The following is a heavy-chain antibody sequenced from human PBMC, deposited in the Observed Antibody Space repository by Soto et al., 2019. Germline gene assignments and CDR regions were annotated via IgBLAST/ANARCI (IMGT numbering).Heavy chain of an antibody. CDR1: GFTFSSYS. CDR3: ARDRVVDSSSWYVYFQH. D-gene: IGHD6-13*01. CDR2: ISSSSTI. Sequence: EVQLVESGGGLVQPGGSLRLSCAASGFTFSSYSMNWVRQAPGKGLEWVSYISSSSTIYYADSVKGRFTISRDNAKNSLYLQMNSLRDEDTAVYYCARDRVVDSSSWYVYFQHWGQGTLVTVSS. V-gene: IGHV3-48*02. J-gene: IGHJ1*01.